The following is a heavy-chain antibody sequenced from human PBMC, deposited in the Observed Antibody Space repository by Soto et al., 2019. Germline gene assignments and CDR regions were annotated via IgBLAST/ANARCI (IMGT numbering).Heavy chain of an antibody. Sequence: PSETLSLTCAVSGASITYYYWNWIRQPPGRGLEWIVSFSSTGSTVYNPSLRSRVTISLDTSKNQFSLTLNSVSAADTAVYYCARGCGSRYHNYEFDFLGQGTLVTV. J-gene: IGHJ4*02. CDR2: FSSTGST. CDR3: ARGCGSRYHNYEFDF. CDR1: GASITYYY. D-gene: IGHD3-16*01. V-gene: IGHV4-59*01.